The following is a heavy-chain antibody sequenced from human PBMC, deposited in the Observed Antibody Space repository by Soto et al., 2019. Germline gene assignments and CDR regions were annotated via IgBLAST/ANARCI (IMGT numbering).Heavy chain of an antibody. CDR2: ISSSSSYI. Sequence: EVQLVESGGGLVKPGGSLRLSCAASGFTFSSYSMNRVRQAPGKGLEWVSSISSSSSYIYYADSVKGRFTISRDNAKNSLYLEMNSLRAEDTAVYYCARVLVVAGRTFDYWGRGTLVTVSS. CDR3: ARVLVVAGRTFDY. J-gene: IGHJ4*02. CDR1: GFTFSSYS. V-gene: IGHV3-21*01. D-gene: IGHD2-15*01.